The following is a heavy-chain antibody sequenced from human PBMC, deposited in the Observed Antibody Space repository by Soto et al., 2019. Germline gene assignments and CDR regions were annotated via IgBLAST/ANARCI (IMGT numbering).Heavy chain of an antibody. J-gene: IGHJ6*02. CDR2: ISYDGSNK. V-gene: IGHV3-30*18. D-gene: IGHD2-2*01. CDR3: AKVHQARYCSSTSCYLDYYYYGMDV. CDR1: GFTFSSYG. Sequence: QVQLVESGGGVVQPGRSLRLSCAASGFTFSSYGMHWVRQAPGKGLEWVAVISYDGSNKYYADSGKGRFTISRDNSKNTLYLQMNSLRAEDTAVYYCAKVHQARYCSSTSCYLDYYYYGMDVWGQGTTVTVSS.